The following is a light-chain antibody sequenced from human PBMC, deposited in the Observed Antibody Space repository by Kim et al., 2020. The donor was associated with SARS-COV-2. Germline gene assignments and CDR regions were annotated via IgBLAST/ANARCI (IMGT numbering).Light chain of an antibody. CDR3: QSYDSSHMK. Sequence: VSTATGQRSTISCTGIVALYHVHWYPQLPGTAPRLLIYDDNYRASGVPDRFSGSKSGTSASLAITGLQAEDEADYFCQSYDSSHMKFGGGTQLTGL. V-gene: IGLV1-40*01. J-gene: IGLJ2*01. CDR2: DDN. CDR1: VALYH.